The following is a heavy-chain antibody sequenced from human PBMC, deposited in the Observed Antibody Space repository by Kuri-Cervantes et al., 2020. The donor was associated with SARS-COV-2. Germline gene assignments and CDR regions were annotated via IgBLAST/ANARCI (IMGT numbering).Heavy chain of an antibody. CDR1: GYSISSGYY. CDR3: AKTKGVDTAMDCIDY. J-gene: IGHJ4*02. Sequence: GGSLRLSCTVSGYSISSGYYWGWIRQPPGKGLEWVGFIRSKAYGGTTEYAASVKGRFTISRDDSKSIAYLQMNSLRAEDTAVYYCAKTKGVDTAMDCIDYWGQGTLVTVSS. V-gene: IGHV3-71*03. D-gene: IGHD5-18*01. CDR2: IRSKAYGGTT.